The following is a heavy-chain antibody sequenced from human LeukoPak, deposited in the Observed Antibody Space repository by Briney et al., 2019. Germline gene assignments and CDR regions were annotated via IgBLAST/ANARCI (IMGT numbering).Heavy chain of an antibody. D-gene: IGHD5-18*01. Sequence: GRSLRLSCAASGFTFSSYAMHWVRQAPGKGLEWVAVISYDGSNKYYADSVKGRFTISRDNSKNTLYLQMNSLRAEDTAVYYCAREGYSYRGFDYWGQGTLVTVSS. CDR3: AREGYSYRGFDY. V-gene: IGHV3-30*14. J-gene: IGHJ4*02. CDR2: ISYDGSNK. CDR1: GFTFSSYA.